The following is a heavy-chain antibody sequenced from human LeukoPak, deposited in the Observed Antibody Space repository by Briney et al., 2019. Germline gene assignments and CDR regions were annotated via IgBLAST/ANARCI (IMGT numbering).Heavy chain of an antibody. V-gene: IGHV1-2*02. CDR2: INPNSGGT. D-gene: IGHD3-22*01. Sequence: ASVKVSCKASGYTFTGYYMHWVRQAPGQGLEWMGWINPNSGGTNYAQKFQGRVTMTRDTSFSTAYMELSRLRSDDTAVYYCAREHNLRSGYFHYWGQGTLVTVSS. CDR1: GYTFTGYY. J-gene: IGHJ4*02. CDR3: AREHNLRSGYFHY.